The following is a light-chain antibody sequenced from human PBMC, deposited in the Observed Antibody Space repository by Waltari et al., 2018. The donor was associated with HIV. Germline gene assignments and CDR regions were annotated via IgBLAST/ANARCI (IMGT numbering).Light chain of an antibody. CDR1: QAVSPA. CDR2: DAL. CDR3: QKYKSFPLT. Sequence: ALHLTQTPSSLSASVGYRVTIPCPASQAVSPALPCYQQKPGRPPKLLIYDALTLQTGVSLRFSGRGSVTNFSLTVNTQHPEDFATYYCQKYKSFPLTFGQGTRVEIK. J-gene: IGKJ5*01. V-gene: IGKV1-13*02.